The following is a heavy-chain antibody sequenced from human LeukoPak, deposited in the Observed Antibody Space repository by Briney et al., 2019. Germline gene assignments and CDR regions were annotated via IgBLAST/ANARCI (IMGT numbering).Heavy chain of an antibody. CDR1: GGTFSSYA. CDR2: IIPIFGTA. CDR3: ARGEQLWPGSPFDY. J-gene: IGHJ4*02. Sequence: SVKVSCKASGGTFSSYAISWVRQAPGQGLEWMGGIIPIFGTANYVQKFQGRVTITADESTSTAYMELSSLRSEDTAVYYCARGEQLWPGSPFDYWGQGTLVTVSS. D-gene: IGHD5-18*01. V-gene: IGHV1-69*13.